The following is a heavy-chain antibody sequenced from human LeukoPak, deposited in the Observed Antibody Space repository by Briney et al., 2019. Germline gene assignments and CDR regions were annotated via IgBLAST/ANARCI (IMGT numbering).Heavy chain of an antibody. D-gene: IGHD6-19*01. CDR3: ARGSSGWYGSATFDY. J-gene: IGHJ4*02. V-gene: IGHV4-39*01. Sequence: ETLSLTCTVSGGSVSSGSYYWSWIRQPPGKGLEWIGSIYYSGSTYYNPSLKSRVTISVDTSKNQFSLKLSSVTAADTAVYYCARGSSGWYGSATFDYWGQGTLVTVSS. CDR1: GGSVSSGSYY. CDR2: IYYSGST.